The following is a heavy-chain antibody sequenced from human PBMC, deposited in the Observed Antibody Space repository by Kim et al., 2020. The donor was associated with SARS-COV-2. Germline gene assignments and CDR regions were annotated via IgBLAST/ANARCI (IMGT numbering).Heavy chain of an antibody. J-gene: IGHJ3*02. CDR2: IKQDGSEI. V-gene: IGHV3-7*03. CDR1: GFTFSTYW. D-gene: IGHD3-16*01. CDR3: ARYEHTFRGRTGQFDI. Sequence: GGSLRLSCAASGFTFSTYWMSWVRQAPGKGLEWVANIKQDGSEIYYVDSVKGRFTISRDNAKNSMYLQMNSLRAEDTAVYYCARYEHTFRGRTGQFDIWGQGTMVTVSS.